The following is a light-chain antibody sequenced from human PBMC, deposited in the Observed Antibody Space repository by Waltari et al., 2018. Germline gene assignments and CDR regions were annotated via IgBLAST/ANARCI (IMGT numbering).Light chain of an antibody. Sequence: SYVLTQPPSVSVAPGQTAWISCGGNNIGTKKGHWYQQKPGHAPGMVLFDDDDRPSGIPERFSGAKSANTATLTISRVEAGDEADYFCQVWDRSSEHHVFGGGTK. CDR1: NIGTKK. J-gene: IGLJ3*02. CDR3: QVWDRSSEHHV. CDR2: DDD. V-gene: IGLV3-21*02.